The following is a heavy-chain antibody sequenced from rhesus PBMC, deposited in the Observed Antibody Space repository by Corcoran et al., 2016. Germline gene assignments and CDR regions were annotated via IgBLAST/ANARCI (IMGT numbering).Heavy chain of an antibody. CDR1: GGSISSSY. D-gene: IGHD4-23*01. J-gene: IGHJ4*01. V-gene: IGHV4-169*02. CDR3: ASEYSNYGFDY. Sequence: QLQLQESGPGLVKPSETLSVTCAVSGGSISSSYWSWIRQAPGKGLEWIGYIYGSGSSTNYNPPLKSRVTLSVDTSKNQLSLKLSSVTAADTAVYYCASEYSNYGFDYWGQGVLVTVSS. CDR2: IYGSGSST.